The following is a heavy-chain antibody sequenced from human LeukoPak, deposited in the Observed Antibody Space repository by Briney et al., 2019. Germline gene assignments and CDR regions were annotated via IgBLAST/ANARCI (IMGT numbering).Heavy chain of an antibody. CDR3: AGHSHSSSGAFDI. Sequence: SETLSLTCTVSGGSISSYYWSWIRQPPGKGLEWIGYIYTSGSTNYNPSLKSRVTISVDTSKNQFSLKLSSVTAADTAVYYCAGHSHSSSGAFDIWGQGTMVTVSS. CDR1: GGSISSYY. D-gene: IGHD6-6*01. CDR2: IYTSGST. V-gene: IGHV4-4*09. J-gene: IGHJ3*02.